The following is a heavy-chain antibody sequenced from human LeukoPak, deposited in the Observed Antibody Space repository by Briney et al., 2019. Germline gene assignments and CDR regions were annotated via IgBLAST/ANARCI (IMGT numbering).Heavy chain of an antibody. D-gene: IGHD6-13*01. CDR1: GYTFTGYY. V-gene: IGHV1-2*02. CDR2: INPNSGGT. CDR3: ARDEGRSSSWYDY. Sequence: ASVKVSCKASGYTFTGYYMHWARQAPGQGLEWMGWINPNSGGTNYAQKFQGRVTMTRDTSISTAYMELSRLRSDDTAVYYCARDEGRSSSWYDYWGQGTLVTVSS. J-gene: IGHJ4*02.